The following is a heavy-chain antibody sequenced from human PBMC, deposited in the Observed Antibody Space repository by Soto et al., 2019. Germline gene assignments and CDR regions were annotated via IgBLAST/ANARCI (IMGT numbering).Heavy chain of an antibody. J-gene: IGHJ4*02. Sequence: PGGSLRLSCAASGFTFSSYAMHWVRQAPGKGLEWVAVISYDGNNKYYADSVKGRFTISRDNSKNTLYLQMNSLRAEDTAVYYCARDRDCSGGSCLDYWGQGTLVTVS. CDR3: ARDRDCSGGSCLDY. V-gene: IGHV3-30-3*01. CDR1: GFTFSSYA. D-gene: IGHD2-15*01. CDR2: ISYDGNNK.